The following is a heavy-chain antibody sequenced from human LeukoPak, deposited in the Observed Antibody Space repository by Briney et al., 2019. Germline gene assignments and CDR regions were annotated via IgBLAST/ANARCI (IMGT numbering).Heavy chain of an antibody. J-gene: IGHJ6*02. V-gene: IGHV4-34*01. CDR3: ARGPCGYSYGYHRVGYYYYGMDV. CDR2: INHSGST. CDR1: GGSFSGYY. D-gene: IGHD5-18*01. Sequence: SETLSLTCAVYGGSFSGYYWSWIRQPPGKGLEWIGEINHSGSTNYNPSLKSRVTISVDTSKNQFSLKLSSVTAADTAVYYCARGPCGYSYGYHRVGYYYYGMDVWGQGTTVTVSS.